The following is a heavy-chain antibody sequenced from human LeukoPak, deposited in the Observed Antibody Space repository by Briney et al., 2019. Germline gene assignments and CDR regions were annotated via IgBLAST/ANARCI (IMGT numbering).Heavy chain of an antibody. CDR1: GGSISSNSYY. V-gene: IGHV4-39*01. Sequence: SETLSLTCTVPGGSISSNSYYWGWMPPPPGKGREWIGSIYYSGSTYYNPSLKSRVTISEDTTKNQFSLTQSSVTAADTAVYCCARHGPNYGFWSIYYVPPFDYWGQGTLVTVSS. J-gene: IGHJ4*02. CDR3: ARHGPNYGFWSIYYVPPFDY. D-gene: IGHD3-3*01. CDR2: IYYSGST.